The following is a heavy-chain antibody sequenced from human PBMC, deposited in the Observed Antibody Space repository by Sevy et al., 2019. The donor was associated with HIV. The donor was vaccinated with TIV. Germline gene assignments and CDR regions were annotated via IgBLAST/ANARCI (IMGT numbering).Heavy chain of an antibody. CDR1: GFTFSYYS. CDR2: ICSAGSFI. Sequence: GGSLRLSCAASGFTFSYYSLNWVRQAPGKGLEWVSSICSAGSFIYYADSVKGRFTISRDSAKSSLYLQMNSLGVEDTAVYYCARDEGGSHDIFGKLDYWGQGTLVTVSS. D-gene: IGHD3-3*01. J-gene: IGHJ4*02. V-gene: IGHV3-21*06. CDR3: ARDEGGSHDIFGKLDY.